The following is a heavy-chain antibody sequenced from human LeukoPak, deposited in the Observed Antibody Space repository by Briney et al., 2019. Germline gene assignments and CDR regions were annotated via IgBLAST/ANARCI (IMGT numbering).Heavy chain of an antibody. CDR1: GGSISSGSYY. V-gene: IGHV4-61*02. CDR2: IYTSGTT. CDR3: ARWGDPYWYFDL. Sequence: PSQTLSLTCTVSGGSISSGSYYWNWIRQPAGKGLEWIGRIYTSGTTDYNPSLKSRVTISVDTSKNQFSLKLSSVTAADTAVYYCARWGDPYWYFDLWGRGILVTVSS. D-gene: IGHD2-21*02. J-gene: IGHJ2*01.